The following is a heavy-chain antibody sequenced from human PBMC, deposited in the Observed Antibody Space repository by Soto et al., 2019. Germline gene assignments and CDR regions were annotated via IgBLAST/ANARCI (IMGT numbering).Heavy chain of an antibody. CDR2: ISAYNGNT. V-gene: IGHV1-18*01. J-gene: IGHJ4*02. CDR3: ARGGDAHRRRSSGRPIDY. D-gene: IGHD6-19*01. Sequence: QVQLVQSGAEVKKPGASVKVSCKASGYTFTSYGISWVRQAPGQGLEWMGWISAYNGNTNYAQKLQGRVTMTTDTHTSTGYLELRSLRSDDTVVYYCARGGDAHRRRSSGRPIDYWGQGTLVTVSS. CDR1: GYTFTSYG.